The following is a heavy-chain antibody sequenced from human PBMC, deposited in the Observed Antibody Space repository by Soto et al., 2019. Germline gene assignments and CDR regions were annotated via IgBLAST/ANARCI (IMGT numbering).Heavy chain of an antibody. V-gene: IGHV1-58*01. Sequence: GASVKVSCKASGFTFTSSAVQWVRQAHGQRLEWIGWIVVGSGNTNYAQKFQERVTITRDMSTSTAYMELSSLRSEDTAVYYCAAEGENCSGGSCPDDYYGMDVWGQGTTVTVSS. D-gene: IGHD2-15*01. CDR2: IVVGSGNT. J-gene: IGHJ6*02. CDR3: AAEGENCSGGSCPDDYYGMDV. CDR1: GFTFTSSA.